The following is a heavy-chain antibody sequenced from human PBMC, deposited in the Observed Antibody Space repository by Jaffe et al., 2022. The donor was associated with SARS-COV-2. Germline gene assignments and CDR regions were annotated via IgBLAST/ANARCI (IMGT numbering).Heavy chain of an antibody. CDR1: GFSLSTSGVG. Sequence: QITLKESGPTLVKPTQTLTLTCTFSGFSLSTSGVGVGWIRQPPGKALEWLALIYWDDDKRYSPSLKSRLTITKDTSKNQVVLTMTNMDPVDTATYYCAHLTNLGDILTGYYVRWYFDYWGQGTLVTVSS. V-gene: IGHV2-5*02. J-gene: IGHJ4*02. CDR2: IYWDDDK. CDR3: AHLTNLGDILTGYYVRWYFDY. D-gene: IGHD3-9*01.